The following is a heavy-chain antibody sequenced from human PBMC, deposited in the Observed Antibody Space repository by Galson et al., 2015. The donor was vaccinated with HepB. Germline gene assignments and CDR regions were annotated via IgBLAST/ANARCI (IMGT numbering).Heavy chain of an antibody. V-gene: IGHV1-69*13. J-gene: IGHJ5*02. D-gene: IGHD5-18*01. CDR3: ARDGYSYGFNWFDP. Sequence: SVKVSCKASGGTFSSYAISWVRQAPGQGLEWMGGIIPIFGTANYAQKFQGRVTITADESTSTAYMELSSLRSEDTAVYYCARDGYSYGFNWFDPWGQGTLVTVSS. CDR2: IIPIFGTA. CDR1: GGTFSSYA.